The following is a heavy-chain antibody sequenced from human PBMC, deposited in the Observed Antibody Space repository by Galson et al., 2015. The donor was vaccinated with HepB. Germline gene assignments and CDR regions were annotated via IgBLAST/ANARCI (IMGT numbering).Heavy chain of an antibody. CDR3: ARSRITMIVASHDAFDI. V-gene: IGHV1-18*04. CDR2: ISAYNGNT. CDR1: GYTFTSYG. Sequence: SVKVSCKASGYTFTSYGISWVRQAPGQGLEWMGWISAYNGNTNYAQKLQGRVTMTRDTSTSTVYMELSSLRSEDTAVYYCARSRITMIVASHDAFDIWGQGTMVTVSS. D-gene: IGHD3-22*01. J-gene: IGHJ3*02.